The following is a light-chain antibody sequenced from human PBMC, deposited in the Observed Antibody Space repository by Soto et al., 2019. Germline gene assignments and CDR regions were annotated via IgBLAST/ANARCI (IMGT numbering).Light chain of an antibody. Sequence: QPVLTQPPSASGTPGQRVSISCSGSSSNIGSHAVNWYQHLPGTAPKLLIYSDNQRPSGVPDRFSGSTSGTSASLAISGLQSEDEADYYCAAWDDSLNVVVFGGGTKLTVL. CDR2: SDN. V-gene: IGLV1-44*01. J-gene: IGLJ2*01. CDR1: SSNIGSHA. CDR3: AAWDDSLNVVV.